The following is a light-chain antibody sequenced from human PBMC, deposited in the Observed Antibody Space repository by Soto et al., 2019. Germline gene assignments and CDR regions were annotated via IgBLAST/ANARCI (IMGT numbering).Light chain of an antibody. CDR3: QHYCSSPPYT. J-gene: IGKJ2*01. CDR1: QSVSSSY. Sequence: EIVLTQSPGTLSLSPGERVTLSCRASQSVSSSYLAWYQQKPGQAPRLLIYGASSRAIGIPDRFSGSGSGTDFTLTISRLEPEDFAVYYCQHYCSSPPYTFGQGTKLEIK. CDR2: GAS. V-gene: IGKV3-20*01.